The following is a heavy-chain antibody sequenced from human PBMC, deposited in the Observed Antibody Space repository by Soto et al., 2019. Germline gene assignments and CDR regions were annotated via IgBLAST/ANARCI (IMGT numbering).Heavy chain of an antibody. CDR2: INAGNGNT. Sequence: QVQLVQSGAEVKKPGASVKVSCKASGYTFTSYTMHWVRQAPGQRLEWMGWINAGNGNTKYSQKFQGRVTITRDTSASTAYMELSSLRSEDTAVYYCARDRNYYGSGSYRHWFDPWGQGTLVTVSS. CDR3: ARDRNYYGSGSYRHWFDP. D-gene: IGHD3-10*01. J-gene: IGHJ5*02. V-gene: IGHV1-3*01. CDR1: GYTFTSYT.